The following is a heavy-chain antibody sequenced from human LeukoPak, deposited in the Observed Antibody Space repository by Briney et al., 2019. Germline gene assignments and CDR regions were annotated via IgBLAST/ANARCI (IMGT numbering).Heavy chain of an antibody. Sequence: GASVKVSCKTSGYTFTGYYMHWVRQAPGQGLEWMGWISAYNGNTNYAQKLQGRVTMTTDTSTSTAYMELRSLRSDDTAVYYRARVGYCSGGSCYSHPFDYWGQGTLVTVSS. CDR2: ISAYNGNT. CDR1: GYTFTGYY. J-gene: IGHJ4*02. V-gene: IGHV1-18*04. CDR3: ARVGYCSGGSCYSHPFDY. D-gene: IGHD2-15*01.